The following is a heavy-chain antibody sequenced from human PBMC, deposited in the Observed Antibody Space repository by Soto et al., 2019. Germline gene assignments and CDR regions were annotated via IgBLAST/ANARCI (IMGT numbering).Heavy chain of an antibody. CDR3: ARGRSPGWFDA. D-gene: IGHD3-16*01. J-gene: IGHJ5*02. Sequence: QVQLVQSGAEVKKPGSSVKVSCKASGGTFSSYTISWVRQAPGQGLEWMGRIIPILGIANYAQKFQGRVTITADKATGTAYRERISLGSEDTAVYSCARGRSPGWFDAWGQGTLVTVSS. CDR2: IIPILGIA. V-gene: IGHV1-69*02. CDR1: GGTFSSYT.